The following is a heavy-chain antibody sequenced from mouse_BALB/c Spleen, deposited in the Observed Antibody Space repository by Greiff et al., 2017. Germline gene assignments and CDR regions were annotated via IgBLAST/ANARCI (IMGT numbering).Heavy chain of an antibody. CDR3: ARLGAWFAY. J-gene: IGHJ3*01. V-gene: IGHV1-9*01. Sequence: QVQLKESGAELMKPGASVKISCKATGYTFSSYWIEWVKQRPGHGLEWIGEILPGSGSTNYNEKFKGKATFTADTSSNTAYMQLSSLTSEDSAVYYCARLGAWFAYWGQGTLVTVSA. CDR2: ILPGSGST. CDR1: GYTFSSYW.